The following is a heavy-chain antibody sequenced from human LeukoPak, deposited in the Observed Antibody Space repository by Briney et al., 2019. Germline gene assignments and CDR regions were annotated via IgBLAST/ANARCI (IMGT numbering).Heavy chain of an antibody. J-gene: IGHJ4*02. CDR2: ISSSSYYI. CDR1: GFTFSSYN. Sequence: GGSLRLSCAASGFTFSSYNMNWVRQAPGKGLEWVSSISSSSYYIYYADSVKGRFTISRDNSKNTLYLQMNSLRAEDTAVFFCAKEIWPTVTTPGHTYFDYWGQGTLVTVSS. V-gene: IGHV3-21*01. D-gene: IGHD4-17*01. CDR3: AKEIWPTVTTPGHTYFDY.